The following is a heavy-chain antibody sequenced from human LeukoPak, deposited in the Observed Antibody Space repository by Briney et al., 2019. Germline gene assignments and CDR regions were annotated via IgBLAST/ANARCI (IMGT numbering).Heavy chain of an antibody. D-gene: IGHD1-26*01. V-gene: IGHV3-30*02. Sequence: GGSLRLSCAASGFTFSNYMMHWVRQAPGKGLEGVAFIRYDAINKYYADSVKGRFTISRHNSRNTLYLQMNSLRAEDTALYYCAKDGDTVSGTYYFDMDVWGKGTTVTISS. CDR1: GFTFSNYM. CDR2: IRYDAINK. J-gene: IGHJ6*03. CDR3: AKDGDTVSGTYYFDMDV.